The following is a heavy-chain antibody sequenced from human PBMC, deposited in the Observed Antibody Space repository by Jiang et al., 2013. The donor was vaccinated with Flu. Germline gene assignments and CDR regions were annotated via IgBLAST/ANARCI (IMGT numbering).Heavy chain of an antibody. J-gene: IGHJ4*02. CDR1: GFTFSTYE. V-gene: IGHV3-48*03. Sequence: GGGLVQAGGSLRLSCAASGFTFSTYEMNWVRQAPGKGLEWISYISNRDSPIYYADSVKGRFTISRDNAKNSLYLHMNSLRAEDTAVYFCARDHHGDYFFDYWGQGTLVTVSS. D-gene: IGHD2-21*02. CDR3: ARDHHGDYFFDY. CDR2: ISNRDSPI.